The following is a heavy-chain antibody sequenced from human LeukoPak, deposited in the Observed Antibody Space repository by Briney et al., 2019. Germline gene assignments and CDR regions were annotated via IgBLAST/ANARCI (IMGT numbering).Heavy chain of an antibody. CDR2: IIPIFGTA. CDR1: GGTFSSYA. V-gene: IGHV1-69*06. CDR3: ARDYVWSHNWFDP. Sequence: GSSVKVSCKASGGTFSSYAISWVRQAPGQGLEWMGGIIPIFGTANYAQKFQGRVTITADKSTSTAYMELSSLRSEDTAVYYCARDYVWSHNWFDPWGQGTLVTVSS. D-gene: IGHD3-16*01. J-gene: IGHJ5*02.